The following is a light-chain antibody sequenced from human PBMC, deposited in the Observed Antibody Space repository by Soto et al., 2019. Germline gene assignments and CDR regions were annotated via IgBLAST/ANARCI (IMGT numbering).Light chain of an antibody. CDR3: QQYNTWRSIT. CDR2: DTS. V-gene: IGKV3-15*01. J-gene: IGKJ5*01. Sequence: AMKQSRATLSVSPGERAPLSCLASQSVSNKLAWYQHKPGQAPRVLIYDTSTRAAGIPARFSGSGSGTDFTLTISSLQSEDFAVYYCQQYNTWRSITFGQGTLLEI. CDR1: QSVSNK.